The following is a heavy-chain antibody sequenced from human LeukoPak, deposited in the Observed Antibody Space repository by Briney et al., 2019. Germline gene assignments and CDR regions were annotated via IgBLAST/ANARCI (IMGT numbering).Heavy chain of an antibody. CDR2: IYYSGST. V-gene: IGHV4-31*03. Sequence: SETLSLTCTVSGGSISSGGYYWRWIRQHPGKGLEWIGYIYYSGSTYYNPSLKSRVTISVDTSKNQFSLKLSSVTAADTAVYYCARTYSSSWQSDFWGQGTLVTVSS. CDR1: GGSISSGGYY. CDR3: ARTYSSSWQSDF. D-gene: IGHD6-13*01. J-gene: IGHJ4*02.